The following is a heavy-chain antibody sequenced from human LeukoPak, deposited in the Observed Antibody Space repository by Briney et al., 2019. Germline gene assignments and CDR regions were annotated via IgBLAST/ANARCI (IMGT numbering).Heavy chain of an antibody. CDR3: ARLPLRYQVDY. J-gene: IGHJ4*02. CDR2: IFYSGIT. CDR1: GGSISRSSYH. D-gene: IGHD2-2*01. Sequence: SETLSLTCTVSGGSISRSSYHWGWIRQPPGKGLEWIGSIFYSGITAYNSSLKSRVTISVDTSKNQFSLKLSSVTAADTAVYYCARLPLRYQVDYWGQGTLVTVSS. V-gene: IGHV4-39*01.